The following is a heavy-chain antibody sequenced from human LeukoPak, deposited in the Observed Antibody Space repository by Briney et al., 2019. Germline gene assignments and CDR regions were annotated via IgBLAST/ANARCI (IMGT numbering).Heavy chain of an antibody. CDR3: ARPYYDFWSGYFQSVFDY. CDR2: INSDGSST. D-gene: IGHD3-3*01. J-gene: IGHJ4*02. CDR1: GFTFSSYW. Sequence: GGSLRLSCAASGFTFSSYWMHWVRQAPGKGLVWVSRINSDGSSTSYADSVKGRFTISRDNAKNTLYLRMNSLRAEDTAVYYCARPYYDFWSGYFQSVFDYWGQGTLVTVSS. V-gene: IGHV3-74*01.